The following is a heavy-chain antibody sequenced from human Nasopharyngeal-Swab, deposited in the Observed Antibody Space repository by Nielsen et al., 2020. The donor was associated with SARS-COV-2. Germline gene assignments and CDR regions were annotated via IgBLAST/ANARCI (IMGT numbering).Heavy chain of an antibody. CDR3: ARGGRNLDAFDI. D-gene: IGHD3-16*01. J-gene: IGHJ3*02. CDR1: GGSISSYY. V-gene: IGHV4-59*01. Sequence: SETLSLTCTVSGGSISSYYWSWIRQPPGKGLEWIGYIHYSGSTNYNPSLKSRVTISVDTSKNQFSLKLSSVTAADTAVYYCARGGRNLDAFDIWGQGTMVTVSS. CDR2: IHYSGST.